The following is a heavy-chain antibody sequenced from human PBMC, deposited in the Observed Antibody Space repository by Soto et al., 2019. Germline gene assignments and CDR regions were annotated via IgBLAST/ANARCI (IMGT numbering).Heavy chain of an antibody. J-gene: IGHJ4*01. CDR2: IAYDSIEI. CDR3: AIARVADSSRGH. D-gene: IGHD2-21*01. CDR1: GFTFTNNA. V-gene: IGHV3-30*02. Sequence: QTGGCMRLPCVGGGFTFTNNAMHWARQNTDKGLEWLAFIAYDSIEIFYADSVKRRYTIARDYPENTLLLHMNSPRADHTPGYYCAIARVADSSRGHCGQGSLGTVCS.